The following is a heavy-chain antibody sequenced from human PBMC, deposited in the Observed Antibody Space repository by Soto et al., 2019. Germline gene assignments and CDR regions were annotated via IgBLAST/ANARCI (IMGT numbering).Heavy chain of an antibody. J-gene: IGHJ4*02. D-gene: IGHD3-22*01. CDR3: AKASSITMIVVVPSPFDY. CDR2: ISGSGGST. Sequence: VGSLRLSCAASGFTFSSYAMSWVRQAPGKGLEWVSAISGSGGSTYYADSVKGRFTISRDNSKNTLYLQMNSLRAEDTAVYYCAKASSITMIVVVPSPFDYWGQGTLVTVSS. V-gene: IGHV3-23*01. CDR1: GFTFSSYA.